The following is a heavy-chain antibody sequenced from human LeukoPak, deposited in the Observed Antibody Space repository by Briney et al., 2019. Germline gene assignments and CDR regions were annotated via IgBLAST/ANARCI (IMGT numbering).Heavy chain of an antibody. J-gene: IGHJ4*02. CDR2: ISYDGSNK. CDR1: GFTFSSYA. D-gene: IGHD3-22*01. Sequence: GGSLRLSCAASGFTFSSYAMHWVRQAPGKGLEWVAVISYDGSNKYYADSVKGRFTISRDNSKNTLYLQMNSLRAEDTAVYYCAKGRSGYYDSSGYYYGGYWGQGTLVTVSS. V-gene: IGHV3-30*04. CDR3: AKGRSGYYDSSGYYYGGY.